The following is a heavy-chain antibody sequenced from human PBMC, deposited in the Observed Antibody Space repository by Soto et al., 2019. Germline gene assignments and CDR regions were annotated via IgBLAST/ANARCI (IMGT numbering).Heavy chain of an antibody. D-gene: IGHD3-9*01. CDR2: MNPNSGNT. Sequence: QVQLVQSGAEVKKPGASVKVSCKASGYTFTSYDINWVRQATGQGLEWMGWMNPNSGNTGYAQKFQGRVTMTRNTSISTAYMELSSLRSEDTAVYYCARPNGQYTYYDILTGYYAIGADAFDIWGQGTMVTVSS. CDR1: GYTFTSYD. CDR3: ARPNGQYTYYDILTGYYAIGADAFDI. V-gene: IGHV1-8*01. J-gene: IGHJ3*02.